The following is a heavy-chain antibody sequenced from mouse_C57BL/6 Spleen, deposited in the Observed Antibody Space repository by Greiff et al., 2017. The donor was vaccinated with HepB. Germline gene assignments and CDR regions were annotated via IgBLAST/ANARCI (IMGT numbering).Heavy chain of an antibody. Sequence: QVQLQQSGAELVRPGASVTLSCKASGYTFTDYEMHWVKQTPVHGLEWIGAIDPETGGTAYNQKFKGKAILTADKSSSTAYMGLRSLTSEDSAVYYCTRRGIQGLRRCFDYWGQGTTLTVSS. J-gene: IGHJ2*01. D-gene: IGHD2-2*01. V-gene: IGHV1-15*01. CDR2: IDPETGGT. CDR3: TRRGIQGLRRCFDY. CDR1: GYTFTDYE.